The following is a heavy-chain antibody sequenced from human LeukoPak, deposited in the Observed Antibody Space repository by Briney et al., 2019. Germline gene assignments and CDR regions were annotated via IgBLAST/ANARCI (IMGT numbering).Heavy chain of an antibody. J-gene: IGHJ3*02. V-gene: IGHV3-30*02. CDR3: ARDERPAPISSHAFDI. D-gene: IGHD2-2*02. CDR1: GFTFSSYG. CDR2: IRYDGSNK. Sequence: GGSLRLSCAASGFTFSSYGMHWVRQAPGKGLEWVAFIRYDGSNKYYADSVKGRFTISRDNAKNSLYLQMNSLRAEDTALYYCARDERPAPISSHAFDIWGQGTMVTVSS.